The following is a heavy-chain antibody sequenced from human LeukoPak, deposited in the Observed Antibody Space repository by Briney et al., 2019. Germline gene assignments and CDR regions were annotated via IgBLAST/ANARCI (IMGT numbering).Heavy chain of an antibody. CDR1: GGSISDYY. D-gene: IGHD5-24*01. J-gene: IGHJ4*02. CDR3: ARDRDDHNGYYYFDF. CDR2: IYYSGST. Sequence: PSETLFLTCTVSGGSISDYYWSWIRQPPGKGLGWIGYIYYSGSTNYNPSLKSRVTISVDTSKNQFSLRLNSVTAADTAVYYCARDRDDHNGYYYFDFWGQGTLVTVSS. V-gene: IGHV4-59*01.